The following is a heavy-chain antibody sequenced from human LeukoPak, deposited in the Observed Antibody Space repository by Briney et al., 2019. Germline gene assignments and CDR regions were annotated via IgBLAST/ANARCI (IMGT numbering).Heavy chain of an antibody. V-gene: IGHV3-30*01. D-gene: IGHD3-22*01. CDR3: AMDYYDTNGYSRGWDY. CDR2: SSTDGSDE. CDR1: GFTFTSLP. J-gene: IGHJ4*02. Sequence: PGGSLRLSCAASGFTFTSLPLHWVRQPPAKGLEWVAVSSTDGSDEYYAESVKGRFTVSSDNSKKTVYLQMDSLKAEDTAVYYCAMDYYDTNGYSRGWDYWGQGTLVTVSS.